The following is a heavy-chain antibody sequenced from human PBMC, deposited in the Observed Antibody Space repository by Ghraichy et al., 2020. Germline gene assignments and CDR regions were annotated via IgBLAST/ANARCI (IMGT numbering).Heavy chain of an antibody. V-gene: IGHV3-48*02. D-gene: IGHD2-21*01. J-gene: IGHJ6*02. CDR1: GFSFDGHN. CDR2: ITSSGRTI. Sequence: GGSLRLSCVGSGFSFDGHNMNWVRQAPGKSLEWISSITSSGRTIAYADSVRGRFTISRDNAQNSLYLQMKSLRDEDTAVYYCARGSMVVRYFYYGGMDVWGQGTTVTFFS. CDR3: ARGSMVVRYFYYGGMDV.